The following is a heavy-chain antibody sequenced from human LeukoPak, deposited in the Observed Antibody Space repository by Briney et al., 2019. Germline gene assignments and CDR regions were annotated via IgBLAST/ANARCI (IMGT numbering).Heavy chain of an antibody. D-gene: IGHD3-3*01. CDR3: ARDVYDFWSGSDRWFDP. CDR1: GLTFSSYE. J-gene: IGHJ5*02. Sequence: GGSLRLSCAASGLTFSSYEMNWVRQAPGKGLEWVSYISSSGSTIYYADSVKGRFTTSRDNAKNSLYLQMNSLRAEDTAVYYCARDVYDFWSGSDRWFDPWGQGTLVTVSS. CDR2: ISSSGSTI. V-gene: IGHV3-48*03.